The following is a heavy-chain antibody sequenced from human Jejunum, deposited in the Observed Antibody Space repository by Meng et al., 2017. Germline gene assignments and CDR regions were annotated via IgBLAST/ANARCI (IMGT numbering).Heavy chain of an antibody. CDR3: ARDLQGPRLSI. Sequence: SETLSLTCAVHGWSFSGYYWTWFRQSPEKGLEWIREINHSGVPYLNPSLNSRVTLSVDTSKNQFSLKLTSVTAADTAVYDCARDLQGPRLSIWGQGAMVTVSS. CDR1: GWSFSGYY. V-gene: IGHV4-34*01. CDR2: INHSGVP. J-gene: IGHJ3*02.